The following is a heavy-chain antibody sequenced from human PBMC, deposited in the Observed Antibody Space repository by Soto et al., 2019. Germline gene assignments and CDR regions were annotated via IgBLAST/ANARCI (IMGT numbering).Heavy chain of an antibody. CDR3: AKDLGGY. V-gene: IGHV4-61*03. Sequence: QVQLQESGPGLVKPSETLSLTCTVSGGSVSSGSYYWSWIRQPPGKGLEWIGYIYYSGSTNYNPSLKSRVTISVDTSKNHFSLRLSSVTAADTAVYYCAKDLGGYWGQGTLVTVSS. CDR2: IYYSGST. J-gene: IGHJ4*02. D-gene: IGHD3-16*01. CDR1: GGSVSSGSYY.